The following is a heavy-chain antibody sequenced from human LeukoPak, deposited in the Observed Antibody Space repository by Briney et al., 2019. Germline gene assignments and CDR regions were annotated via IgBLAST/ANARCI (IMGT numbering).Heavy chain of an antibody. CDR3: AREKWELLPIFDY. V-gene: IGHV4-59*01. Sequence: PSETLSLTCTVSGGSISSYYWSWIRQPPGKGLEWIGYIHYSGSTNYNPSLKSRVTISVDTSKNQFSLKLTSVTAADTAVYYCAREKWELLPIFDYWGQGNLVTVFS. J-gene: IGHJ4*02. CDR1: GGSISSYY. CDR2: IHYSGST. D-gene: IGHD1-26*01.